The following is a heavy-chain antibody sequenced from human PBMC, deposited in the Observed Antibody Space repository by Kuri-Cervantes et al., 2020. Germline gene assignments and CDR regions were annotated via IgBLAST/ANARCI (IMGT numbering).Heavy chain of an antibody. CDR1: GFTFSSYG. V-gene: IGHV3-30*03. CDR2: ISYDGSNK. D-gene: IGHD3-3*01. J-gene: IGHJ6*02. CDR3: ARDPGGAYYDFRSGYYTGYGMDV. Sequence: GESLKISCAASGFTFSSYGMHWVRQAPGKGLEWVAVISYDGSNKYYADSVKGRFTISRDNAKNSLYLQMNSLRAEDTAVYYCARDPGGAYYDFRSGYYTGYGMDVWGQGTTVTVSS.